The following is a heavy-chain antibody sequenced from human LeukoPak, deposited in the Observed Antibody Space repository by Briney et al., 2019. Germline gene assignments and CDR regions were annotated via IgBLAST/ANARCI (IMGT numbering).Heavy chain of an antibody. D-gene: IGHD3-16*01. CDR3: ARLNFRGGEALHFDS. V-gene: IGHV4-4*09. CDR2: IHSDGTT. J-gene: IGHJ4*02. Sequence: SETLSLTCSVSGVSLTNYYWGWIRQPPGKGLEFIGYIHSDGTTNYDSSLQSRVAISLDTSKIQFSLRLYSVTAADTALYFCARLNFRGGEALHFDSWGQGTLVTVSS. CDR1: GVSLTNYY.